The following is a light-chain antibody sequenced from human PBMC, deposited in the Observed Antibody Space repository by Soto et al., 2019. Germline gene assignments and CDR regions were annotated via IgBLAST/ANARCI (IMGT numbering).Light chain of an antibody. CDR1: SSDVGGYNY. CDR3: SSYAGSRYV. Sequence: QSVLTQPPSASGSPGQSVTISCPGTSSDVGGYNYVSWYQQHPGKAPKLMIYEVTKRPSGVPDRFSGSKSGNTASLTVSGLQAEDEADYYCSSYAGSRYVFGTGTKVTVL. J-gene: IGLJ1*01. V-gene: IGLV2-8*01. CDR2: EVT.